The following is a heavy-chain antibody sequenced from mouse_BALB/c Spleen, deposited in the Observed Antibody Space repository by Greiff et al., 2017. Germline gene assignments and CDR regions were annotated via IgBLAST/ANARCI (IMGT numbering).Heavy chain of an antibody. D-gene: IGHD3-1*01. CDR3: ARHPASGAMDY. CDR2: ISNGGGST. V-gene: IGHV5-12-2*01. Sequence: EVQLVESGGGLVQPGGSLKLSCAASGFTFSSYTMSWVRQTPEKRLEWVAYISNGGGSTYYPDTVKGRFTISRDNAKNTLYLQMSSLKSEDTAMYYCARHPASGAMDYWGQGTSVTVSS. CDR1: GFTFSSYT. J-gene: IGHJ4*01.